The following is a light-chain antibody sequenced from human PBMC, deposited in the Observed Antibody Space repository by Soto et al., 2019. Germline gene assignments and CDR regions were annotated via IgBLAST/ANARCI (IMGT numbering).Light chain of an antibody. CDR3: QQYGSAPWT. V-gene: IGKV3-20*01. Sequence: EIVLTQSPGTLSLSPGERATLSCRASQSVSSSYLAWHQQKPGQAPRLLIYGASTRATGIPDRFSGSGSGKDFTLTISRLEPEDFAVYYCQQYGSAPWTFGQGTQVDIK. J-gene: IGKJ1*01. CDR1: QSVSSSY. CDR2: GAS.